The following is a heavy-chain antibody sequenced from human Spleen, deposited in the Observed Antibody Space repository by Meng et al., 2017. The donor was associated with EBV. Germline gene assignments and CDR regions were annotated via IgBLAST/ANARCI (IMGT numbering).Heavy chain of an antibody. J-gene: IGHJ4*01. Sequence: QLPLHQLGPGLLKPSYTVSLTCALYGGSFTCYYWSWIRQSPGKGLDWIADIVPGGTPNFNPSLESRVTISIDASKNQFFLKLTTVTAADSAIYYFARSNYLTSRPFDYWGRGTLVTVSS. CDR2: IVPGGTP. V-gene: IGHV4-34*12. CDR1: GGSFTCYY. CDR3: ARSNYLTSRPFDY. D-gene: IGHD3-10*01.